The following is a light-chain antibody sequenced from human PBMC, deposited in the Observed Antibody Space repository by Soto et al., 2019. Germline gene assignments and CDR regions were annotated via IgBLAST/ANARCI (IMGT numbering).Light chain of an antibody. CDR1: SSNIGAGYD. V-gene: IGLV1-40*01. CDR2: GKS. J-gene: IGLJ1*01. CDR3: QSYDSRLSGYV. Sequence: QSVLTQPSSLSGAPGQRVTISCTGSSSNIGAGYDVHWYQQVPGTAPKLLIYGKSNRPSGVPDRFSGSKSGTSASLAITGLQAEDEADYYCQSYDSRLSGYVFGTGTKVTVL.